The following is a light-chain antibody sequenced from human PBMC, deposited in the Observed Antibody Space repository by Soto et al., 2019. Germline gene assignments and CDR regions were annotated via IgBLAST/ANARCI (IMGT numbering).Light chain of an antibody. CDR3: SSYTISNTLVV. CDR1: SSDVGAYNY. CDR2: DVS. Sequence: QSALTQPASVSGSPGQSITISCTGTSSDVGAYNYVSWYQQHPGKAPKLMIYDVSNRPSGVSNRFSGSKSGNTASLTISGLQAEDEADYYCSSYTISNTLVVFGGGTKVTVL. J-gene: IGLJ3*02. V-gene: IGLV2-14*01.